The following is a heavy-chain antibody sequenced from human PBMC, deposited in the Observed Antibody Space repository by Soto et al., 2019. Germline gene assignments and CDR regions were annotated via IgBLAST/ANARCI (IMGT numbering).Heavy chain of an antibody. Sequence: EVQLVESGGGLEQPGGSLRLSCAASGFTFSSYNMNWVRQAPGKGLEWVSYISSSSTIYYADSVKGRFTISRDNAKNSLYLQMNSLRAEDTAVYYCAREGDSSGWYNWFDPWGQGTLVTVSS. CDR3: AREGDSSGWYNWFDP. CDR2: ISSSSTI. J-gene: IGHJ5*02. V-gene: IGHV3-48*01. D-gene: IGHD3-22*01. CDR1: GFTFSSYN.